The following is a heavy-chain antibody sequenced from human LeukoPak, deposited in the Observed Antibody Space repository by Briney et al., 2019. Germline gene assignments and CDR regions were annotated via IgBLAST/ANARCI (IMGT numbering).Heavy chain of an antibody. V-gene: IGHV4-34*01. Sequence: SETLSLTCAVYGGSFSGYYWGWIRQPPGKGLEWIGEINHSGSTNYNPSLKSRVTISVDTSKNQFSLKLSSVTAADTAVYYCAARKGGRGFDYWGQGTLVTVSS. CDR3: AARKGGRGFDY. CDR2: INHSGST. D-gene: IGHD1-14*01. J-gene: IGHJ4*02. CDR1: GGSFSGYY.